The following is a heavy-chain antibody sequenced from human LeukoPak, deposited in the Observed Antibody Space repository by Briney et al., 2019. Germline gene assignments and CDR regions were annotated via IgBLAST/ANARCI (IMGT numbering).Heavy chain of an antibody. J-gene: IGHJ6*04. CDR1: GFPFSSYP. CDR3: AKDLVVIAATQMDV. D-gene: IGHD2-15*01. V-gene: IGHV3-23*01. CDR2: ITASGDIT. Sequence: GGSLRLSCAGSGFPFSSYPISWVRQPPGKGLEWVSAITASGDITYSADSVKGRFTISRDNSKNTLYLQMNSLRAEDTAVYYCAKDLVVIAATQMDVWGKGTTVTVSS.